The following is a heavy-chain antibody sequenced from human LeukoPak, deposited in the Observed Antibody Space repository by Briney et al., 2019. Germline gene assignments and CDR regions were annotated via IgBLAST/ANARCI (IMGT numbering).Heavy chain of an antibody. CDR3: ASLWSAVAGSAGMDV. Sequence: GGSLRLSCAASGFTFSSYTMHWVRQAPGQGLGWVAVISYDGSNKYYTDSVKGGFTISRDNSKNTLYLQMNSLRAEDTAVYYCASLWSAVAGSAGMDVWGQGTTVTVSS. J-gene: IGHJ6*02. CDR2: ISYDGSNK. CDR1: GFTFSSYT. V-gene: IGHV3-30-3*01. D-gene: IGHD6-19*01.